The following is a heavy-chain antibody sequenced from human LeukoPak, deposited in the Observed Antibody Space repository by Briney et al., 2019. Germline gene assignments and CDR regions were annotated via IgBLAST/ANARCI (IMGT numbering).Heavy chain of an antibody. V-gene: IGHV4-59*01. CDR2: IYYSGST. D-gene: IGHD6-13*01. CDR3: ARVLSGYSSSWYHENWFDP. CDR1: GGSISSYY. Sequence: PSETPSLTCTVSGGSISSYYWSWIRQPPGKGLEWIGYIYYSGSTNYNPSLKSRVTISVDTSKNQFSLKLSSVTAADTAVYYCARVLSGYSSSWYHENWFDPWGQGTLVTVSS. J-gene: IGHJ5*02.